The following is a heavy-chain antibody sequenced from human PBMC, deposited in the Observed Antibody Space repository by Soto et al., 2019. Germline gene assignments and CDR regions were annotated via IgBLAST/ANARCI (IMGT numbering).Heavy chain of an antibody. V-gene: IGHV3-NL1*01. CDR1: GFTFSSYG. J-gene: IGHJ4*02. Sequence: GGSLRLSCAASGFTFSSYGMHWVRQAPGKGLEWVSVIYGGGSTVYAASVKGRFTVSRDDSKNIVYVEMNSLTAEDTAVYYCTKGRRAARGAVYWGPGIPVTVSS. CDR3: TKGRRAARGAVY. D-gene: IGHD3-10*01. CDR2: IYGGGST.